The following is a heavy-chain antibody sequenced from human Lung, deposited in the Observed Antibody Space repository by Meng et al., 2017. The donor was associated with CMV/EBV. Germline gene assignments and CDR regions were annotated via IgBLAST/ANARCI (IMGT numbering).Heavy chain of an antibody. V-gene: IGHV4-59*12. J-gene: IGHJ5*02. CDR3: ARGRRGGFLEWLLSGNWFDP. CDR1: GGSISSYY. Sequence: SXTXSLXCTVSGGSISSYYWSWIRQPPGKGLEWIGYIYYSGSTNYNPSLKSRVTISVDTSKNQFSLKLSSVTAADTAVYYCARGRRGGFLEWLLSGNWFDPXGQGXLVTVSS. D-gene: IGHD3-3*01. CDR2: IYYSGST.